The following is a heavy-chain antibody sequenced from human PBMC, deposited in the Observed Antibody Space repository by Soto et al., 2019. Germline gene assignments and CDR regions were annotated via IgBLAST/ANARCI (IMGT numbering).Heavy chain of an antibody. CDR1: GYTLTSYG. J-gene: IGHJ4*01. Sequence: QVQLVQSGAEVKKPGASVKVSCNASGYTLTSYGINWVRQATGQGLEWMGWISAYNGNTNYAQKNQGRVNMTTDTSSSTAYLQLRRLRSDDTSVYDGARGPGYEVNYWGHGTLATV. V-gene: IGHV1-18*01. CDR3: ARGPGYEVNY. CDR2: ISAYNGNT. D-gene: IGHD2-2*01.